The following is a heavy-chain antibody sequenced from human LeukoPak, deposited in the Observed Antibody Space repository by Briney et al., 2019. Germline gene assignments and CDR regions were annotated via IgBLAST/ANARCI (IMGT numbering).Heavy chain of an antibody. D-gene: IGHD2-2*01. V-gene: IGHV1-46*01. Sequence: ASVKVSCKASGYTFTRYYMHWVRQAPGQGLEWMGLIKPSGGSTTHAQKFQGRVTMTRDTSTSTVYMELSSLRSEDTAMYYCATYCSSANCYIWGYYFDYWGQGTLVTVSS. CDR2: IKPSGGST. CDR1: GYTFTRYY. J-gene: IGHJ4*02. CDR3: ATYCSSANCYIWGYYFDY.